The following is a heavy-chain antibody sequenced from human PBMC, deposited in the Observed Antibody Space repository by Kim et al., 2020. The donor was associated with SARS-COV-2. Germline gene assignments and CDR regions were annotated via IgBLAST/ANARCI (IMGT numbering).Heavy chain of an antibody. CDR3: ARSGNSWGSSEISSDFDY. V-gene: IGHV3-11*06. J-gene: IGHJ4*02. Sequence: KGRFTISRDNAKNSLYLQMNSLRAEDTAVYYCARSGNSWGSSEISSDFDYWGQGTLVTVSS. D-gene: IGHD1-7*01.